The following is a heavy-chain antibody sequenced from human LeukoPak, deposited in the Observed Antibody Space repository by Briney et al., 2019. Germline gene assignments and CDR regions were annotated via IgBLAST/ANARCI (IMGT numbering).Heavy chain of an antibody. V-gene: IGHV3-23*01. Sequence: GGSLRLSCAASGFTFSNYAMNWVRQGPGKGLEWISSIVAGGGDTYYADSVKGRFTISRDNAKNSLYLQMNSLRAEDTAVYYCAREEYSSSSVAFDIWGQGTMVTVSS. J-gene: IGHJ3*02. D-gene: IGHD6-6*01. CDR1: GFTFSNYA. CDR2: IVAGGGDT. CDR3: AREEYSSSSVAFDI.